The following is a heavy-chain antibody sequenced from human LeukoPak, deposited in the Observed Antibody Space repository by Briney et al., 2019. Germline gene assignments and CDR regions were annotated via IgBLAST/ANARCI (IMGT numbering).Heavy chain of an antibody. D-gene: IGHD3-16*02. CDR1: GGTFSSYA. Sequence: SVKVSCKASGGTFSSYAISWVRQAPGQGLEWMGGISPIFGTANYAQKFQGRVTITADESTSTAYMELSSLRSEDTAVYYCARGNMITFGGVIAGPPPLDYWGQGTLVTVSS. CDR2: ISPIFGTA. J-gene: IGHJ4*02. CDR3: ARGNMITFGGVIAGPPPLDY. V-gene: IGHV1-69*13.